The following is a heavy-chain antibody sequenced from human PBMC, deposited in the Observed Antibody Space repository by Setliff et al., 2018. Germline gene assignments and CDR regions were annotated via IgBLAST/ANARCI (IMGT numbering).Heavy chain of an antibody. Sequence: GGSLRLSCAASGINIGDYGMYWVRQAPGKGPEWVASIRYEGSNKQYADSAKGRFTISRDNSNNTLYLQMSSLRAEDTAVYYCAKCSSWHGHYPHFNYWGQGTLVTVSS. CDR1: GINIGDYG. CDR3: AKCSSWHGHYPHFNY. V-gene: IGHV3-30*02. D-gene: IGHD6-13*01. CDR2: IRYEGSNK. J-gene: IGHJ4*02.